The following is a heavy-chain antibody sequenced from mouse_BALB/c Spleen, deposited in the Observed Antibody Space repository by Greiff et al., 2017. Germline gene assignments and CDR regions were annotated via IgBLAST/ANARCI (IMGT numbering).Heavy chain of an antibody. CDR3: AILYYGSIYWYFDV. V-gene: IGHV14-3*02. D-gene: IGHD1-1*01. CDR2: IDPANGNT. CDR1: GFNIKDTY. Sequence: VQLKESGAELVKPGASVKLSCTASGFNIKDTYMHWVKQRPEQGLEWIGRIDPANGNTKYDPKFQGKATITADTSSNTAYLQLSSLTSEDTAVYYCAILYYGSIYWYFDVWGAGTTVTVSS. J-gene: IGHJ1*01.